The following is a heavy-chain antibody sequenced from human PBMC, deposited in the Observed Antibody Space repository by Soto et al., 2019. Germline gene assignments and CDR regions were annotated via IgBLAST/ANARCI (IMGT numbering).Heavy chain of an antibody. V-gene: IGHV4-39*01. D-gene: IGHD3-16*01. CDR3: ARGGNGYYGLDV. J-gene: IGHJ6*02. CDR1: GGSISSSSYN. CDR2: IYYSGST. Sequence: QLQLQESGPGLVKPSETLSLTCTVSGGSISSSSYNWGWIRQPPGKGLEWIGSIYYSGSTYYNPSLKSRVTISVDASKNQCSLKLSSVTAADTAVYYCARGGNGYYGLDVWGQGTTVTVSS.